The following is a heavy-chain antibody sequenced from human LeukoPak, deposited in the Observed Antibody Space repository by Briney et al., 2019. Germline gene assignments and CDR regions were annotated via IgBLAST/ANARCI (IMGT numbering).Heavy chain of an antibody. D-gene: IGHD2-15*01. Sequence: PSETLSLTCTVSGYSISSGYYWGWIRQPPGKGLEWIGSIYHSGSTYYNPSLKSRVTISVDTSKNQFSLKLSSVTAADTAVYYCARGGYCSGGSCYPPPVDYWGQGTLVTVSS. V-gene: IGHV4-38-2*02. J-gene: IGHJ4*02. CDR1: GYSISSGYY. CDR3: ARGGYCSGGSCYPPPVDY. CDR2: IYHSGST.